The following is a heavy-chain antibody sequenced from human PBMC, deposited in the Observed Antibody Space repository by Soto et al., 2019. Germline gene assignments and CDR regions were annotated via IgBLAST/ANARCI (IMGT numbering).Heavy chain of an antibody. J-gene: IGHJ6*03. CDR3: ARAPREYSGYDSGYYYYMDV. D-gene: IGHD5-12*01. V-gene: IGHV1-69*04. CDR1: GGTFSSYA. CDR2: IIPILGTA. Sequence: SVKVSCKASGGTFSSYAISWVRQAPGQGLEWMGRIIPILGTANYAQKFQGRVTITADKSTSTAYMELSSLRSEDTAVYYCARAPREYSGYDSGYYYYMDVWGKGTTVTVSS.